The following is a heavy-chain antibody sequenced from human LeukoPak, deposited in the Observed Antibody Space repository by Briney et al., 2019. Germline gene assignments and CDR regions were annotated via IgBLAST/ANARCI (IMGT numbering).Heavy chain of an antibody. V-gene: IGHV3-23*01. CDR2: ISGSGGST. J-gene: IGHJ4*02. CDR1: GFTFSSYS. Sequence: GGSLRLSCAASGFTFSSYSMNWVRQAPGKGLEWVSAISGSGGSTYYADSVKGRFTISRDNSKNTLYLQMNSLRAEDTAVYYCAKRVATITWYFDYWGQGTLVTVSS. D-gene: IGHD5-24*01. CDR3: AKRVATITWYFDY.